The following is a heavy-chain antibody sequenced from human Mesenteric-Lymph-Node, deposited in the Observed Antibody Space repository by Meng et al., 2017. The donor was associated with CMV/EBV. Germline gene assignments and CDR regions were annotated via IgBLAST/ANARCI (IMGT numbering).Heavy chain of an antibody. CDR3: ARDSGIAAAGTRSSWWYYYGMDV. CDR1: GFTFSDYY. V-gene: IGHV3-11*04. D-gene: IGHD6-13*01. CDR2: ISSSGSTI. Sequence: GGSLRLSCAASGFTFSDYYMSWIRQAPGKGLEWVSYISSSGSTIYYADSVKGRFTISRDDAKNSLYLQMNSLRAEDTAVYYCARDSGIAAAGTRSSWWYYYGMDVWGQGTTVTVSS. J-gene: IGHJ6*02.